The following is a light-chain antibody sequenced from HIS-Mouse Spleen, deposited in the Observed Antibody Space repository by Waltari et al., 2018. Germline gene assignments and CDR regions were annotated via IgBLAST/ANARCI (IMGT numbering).Light chain of an antibody. CDR1: ALPKKY. CDR2: EDS. J-gene: IGLJ3*02. CDR3: YSTDSSGNHRRV. Sequence: SYELTQPPSGSVAPGQTARITCSGEALPKKYAYWYQQKSGQAPVLVIYEDSKRPSGIPERFSGSSSGTMATLTISGAQVEDEADYYCYSTDSSGNHRRVFGGGTKLTVL. V-gene: IGLV3-10*01.